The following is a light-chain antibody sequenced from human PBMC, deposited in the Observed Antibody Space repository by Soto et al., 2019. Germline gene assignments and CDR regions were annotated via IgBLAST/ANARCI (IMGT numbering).Light chain of an antibody. CDR3: QQRSNWLWT. CDR2: DAS. CDR1: QSVSSY. Sequence: EIVLTQSPVTLSLSPGERATLSCRASQSVSSYLAWYQQKPGQAPRLLIYDASNRATGIPARFSGSGSGTDFTLTISSLEPEDFAAYYCQQRSNWLWTFGQGTKVDIK. V-gene: IGKV3-11*01. J-gene: IGKJ1*01.